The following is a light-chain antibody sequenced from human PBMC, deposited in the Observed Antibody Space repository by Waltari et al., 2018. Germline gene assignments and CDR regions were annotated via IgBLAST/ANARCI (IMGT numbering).Light chain of an antibody. V-gene: IGLV2-14*03. Sequence: QSALTQPASVSGSPGQSITISCTGTSSDVGGYNYVSWYQQHPGKAPKLLIYDVSNRPSGVSNRFSGSRSGHTASLTISGLQAGDEADYYWISYTRRRTWVFGGGTKLTVL. CDR2: DVS. CDR3: ISYTRRRTWV. J-gene: IGLJ3*02. CDR1: SSDVGGYNY.